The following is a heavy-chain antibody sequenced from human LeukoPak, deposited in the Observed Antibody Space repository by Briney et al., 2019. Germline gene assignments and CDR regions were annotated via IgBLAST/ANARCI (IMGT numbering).Heavy chain of an antibody. CDR1: GFTFSIYG. J-gene: IGHJ4*02. CDR3: ARDTRYSSSWYSYFDY. V-gene: IGHV3-33*01. CDR2: IWYDGSNQ. D-gene: IGHD6-13*01. Sequence: GGSLRLSCAASGFTFSIYGMQWVRQAPGKGLEWVAVIWYDGSNQYYADSVKGRFTISRANSKNTLYLQMNSLRAEDTGVYYCARDTRYSSSWYSYFDYWGQGTLVTVSS.